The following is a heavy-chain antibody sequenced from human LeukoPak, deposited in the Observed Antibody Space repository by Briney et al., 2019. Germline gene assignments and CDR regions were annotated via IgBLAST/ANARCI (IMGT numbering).Heavy chain of an antibody. J-gene: IGHJ4*02. CDR3: ARGSRGYSYG. CDR1: GGSVSSDTYY. D-gene: IGHD5-18*01. Sequence: SETLSLTCSVSGGSVSSDTYYWSWIRQPPGKGLEWIGYIYYSGRTNYNPSLKSRVTISVDTSRNQFSLKLTSVAAADTAVYYCARGSRGYSYGWGQGTLVTVSS. V-gene: IGHV4-61*01. CDR2: IYYSGRT.